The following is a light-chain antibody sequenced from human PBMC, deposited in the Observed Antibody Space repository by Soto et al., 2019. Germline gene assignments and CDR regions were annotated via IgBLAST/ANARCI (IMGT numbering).Light chain of an antibody. CDR2: QVS. CDR3: SSYTSISTLYV. Sequence: QSALAQPASVSGSPVQSITISCTGTNSDVGGYNYVSWYQQHPGKAPELMIYQVSHRPSGVSNRFSGSKSDNTASLTISGLQAEDEADYYCSSYTSISTLYVFGTGTKVTVL. V-gene: IGLV2-14*01. J-gene: IGLJ1*01. CDR1: NSDVGGYNY.